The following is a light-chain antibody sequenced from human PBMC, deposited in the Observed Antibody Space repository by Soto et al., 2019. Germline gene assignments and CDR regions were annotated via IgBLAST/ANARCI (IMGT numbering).Light chain of an antibody. CDR3: MQGKHWTPYT. Sequence: DVVMTQSPLSLPVTLGQPASISCRSSQSLAYIDGNTYLNWFHQRPGQSPRRLIYQVSNRDSGVPDRFSGSGLRTDLTLKISRVEADVVGVYYCMQGKHWTPYTFGQGTKLEIK. CDR2: QVS. CDR1: QSLAYIDGNTY. V-gene: IGKV2-30*01. J-gene: IGKJ2*01.